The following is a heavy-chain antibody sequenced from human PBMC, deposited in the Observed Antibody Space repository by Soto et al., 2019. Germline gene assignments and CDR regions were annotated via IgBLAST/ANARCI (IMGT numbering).Heavy chain of an antibody. CDR3: VSRTVTTFNAFDI. J-gene: IGHJ3*02. D-gene: IGHD4-17*01. Sequence: SETLSLTCTVSGGSIRRPNYYWGWVRQPPGEGLEWIGSIYESENTYYNPSLKSRVTISLDTSKNQFSLRLSSVTAADTAVFYCVSRTVTTFNAFDIWGQGTMVTVSS. CDR1: GGSIRRPNYY. CDR2: IYESENT. V-gene: IGHV4-39*01.